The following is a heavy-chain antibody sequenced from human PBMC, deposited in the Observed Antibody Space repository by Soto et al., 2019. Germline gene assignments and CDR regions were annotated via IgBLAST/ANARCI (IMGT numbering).Heavy chain of an antibody. V-gene: IGHV4-4*02. CDR1: GGSITSNW. J-gene: IGHJ5*02. CDR3: LRNDWYRFDP. D-gene: IGHD3-9*01. Sequence: QVQLQESGTGLVNPSGTLSLTCAVSGGSITSNWWSWVRQPPGKVLEWIGEIHHSGSFNYNPSLXXXXXXXIXXXXXXXXXXXTSVTAADTAXHYCLRNDWYRFDPWGQGTLVTVSS. CDR2: IHHSGSF.